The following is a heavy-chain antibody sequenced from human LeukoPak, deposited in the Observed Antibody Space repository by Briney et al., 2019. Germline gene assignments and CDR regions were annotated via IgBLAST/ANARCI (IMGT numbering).Heavy chain of an antibody. CDR3: ARAGWLQLDYFDY. Sequence: TLSLTCTVSGGSISSSSYYWSWIRQPAGKGLEWIGRIYTSGSTNYNPSLKSRVTISVDTSKNQFSLKLSSVTAADTAVYYCARAGWLQLDYFDYGGQGTLVTVSS. CDR2: IYTSGST. J-gene: IGHJ4*02. V-gene: IGHV4-61*02. D-gene: IGHD5-24*01. CDR1: GGSISSSSYY.